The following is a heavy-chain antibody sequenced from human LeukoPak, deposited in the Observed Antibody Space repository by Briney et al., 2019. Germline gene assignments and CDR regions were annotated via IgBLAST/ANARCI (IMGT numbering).Heavy chain of an antibody. CDR2: IYYSGST. Sequence: SETLSLTCTVSGGSISSYYWSWIRQPPGKGLEWIGYIYYSGSTNYNPSLKSRVTISVDAPKNQFSLKLSSVTAADTAVYYRARTPSGIYSSGWSFDYWGQGALVTVSS. V-gene: IGHV4-59*01. CDR1: GGSISSYY. J-gene: IGHJ4*02. CDR3: ARTPSGIYSSGWSFDY. D-gene: IGHD6-19*01.